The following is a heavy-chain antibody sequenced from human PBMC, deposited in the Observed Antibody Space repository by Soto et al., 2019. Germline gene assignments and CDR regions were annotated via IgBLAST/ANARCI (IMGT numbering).Heavy chain of an antibody. V-gene: IGHV3-7*01. CDR2: IRQDGSEK. CDR1: GFSFSGYW. J-gene: IGHJ4*02. CDR3: ARDTDGLHY. Sequence: GESLKISCAASGFSFSGYWMSWVRQAPGKGLEWVANIRQDGSEKYCVDSVKGRFTISRDNAKNTLYLQMNSLRAEDTAVYYCARDTDGLHYWGQGTLVTVSS.